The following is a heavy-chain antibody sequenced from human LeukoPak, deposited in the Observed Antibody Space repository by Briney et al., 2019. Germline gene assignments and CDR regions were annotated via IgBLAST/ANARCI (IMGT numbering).Heavy chain of an antibody. CDR2: IYYSGST. CDR1: GGSISSGGYS. V-gene: IGHV4-61*08. CDR3: ARANDYGDYYFDY. D-gene: IGHD4-17*01. Sequence: SETLSLTCAVSGGSISSGGYSWSWIRQPPGKGLEWIGYIYYSGSTNYNPSLKSRVTISVDTSKNQFSLKLSSVTAADTAVYYCARANDYGDYYFDYWGQGTLVTVSS. J-gene: IGHJ4*02.